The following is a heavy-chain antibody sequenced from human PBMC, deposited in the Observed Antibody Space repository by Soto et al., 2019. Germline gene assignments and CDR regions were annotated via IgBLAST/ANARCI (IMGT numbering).Heavy chain of an antibody. Sequence: PGGSLRLSCAASGFTFSSYWMHWVRQAPGKGLVWVSRINSDGSSTSYADSVKGRFTISRDNAKNTLYLQMNSLRAEDTAVYYCARGNDFWSGYYLNYYYYYMDVWGKGTTVTVSS. CDR1: GFTFSSYW. CDR3: ARGNDFWSGYYLNYYYYYMDV. J-gene: IGHJ6*03. D-gene: IGHD3-3*01. V-gene: IGHV3-74*01. CDR2: INSDGSST.